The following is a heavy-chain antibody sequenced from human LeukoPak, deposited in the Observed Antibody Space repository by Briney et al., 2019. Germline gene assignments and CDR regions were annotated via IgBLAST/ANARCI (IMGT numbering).Heavy chain of an antibody. Sequence: GGSLRLSCAASGFTFITYTMIWVRQAPGKGLEWVSSISSSSSTKYYADSVKGRFTISRDDANNSLYLQVASLRDEDTAIYYCARMRGPTTGALDIWGPGTMVAVSS. J-gene: IGHJ3*02. CDR3: ARMRGPTTGALDI. D-gene: IGHD1-26*01. CDR1: GFTFITYT. CDR2: ISSSSSTK. V-gene: IGHV3-48*02.